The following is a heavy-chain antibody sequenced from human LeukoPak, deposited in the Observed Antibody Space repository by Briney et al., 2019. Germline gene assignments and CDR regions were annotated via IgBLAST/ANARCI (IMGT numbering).Heavy chain of an antibody. CDR2: INQDGSQI. V-gene: IGHV3-7*04. CDR3: AKGLYM. J-gene: IGHJ4*02. D-gene: IGHD2-2*02. Sequence: GGSLRLSCAASGFTFSSSYMNWVRQIPGKGLEWVANINQDGSQIYHVDSVKGRFTISRDNDKNSLYLQMNSQRAEDTAVYYCAKGLYMGGQGTLVTVSS. CDR1: GFTFSSSY.